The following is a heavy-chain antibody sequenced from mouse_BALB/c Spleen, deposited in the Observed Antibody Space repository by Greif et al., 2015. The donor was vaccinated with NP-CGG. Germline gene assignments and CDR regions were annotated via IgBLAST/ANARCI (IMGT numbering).Heavy chain of an antibody. J-gene: IGHJ2*01. CDR3: ARDRYYYGSSPFDY. CDR2: ISTYYGDA. CDR1: GCTFTDYA. Sequence: QVQLQQSGAELVRPGVSVKISCKGSGCTFTDYAMHWVKQSHAKSLEWIGVISTYYGDASYNQKFKGKATMTVDKSSSTAYMELARLTSEDSAIYYCARDRYYYGSSPFDYWGQGTTLTVSS. V-gene: IGHV1S137*01. D-gene: IGHD1-1*01.